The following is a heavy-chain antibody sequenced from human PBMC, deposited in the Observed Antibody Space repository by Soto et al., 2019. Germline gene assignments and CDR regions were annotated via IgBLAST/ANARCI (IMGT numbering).Heavy chain of an antibody. CDR2: IKQDGSEK. J-gene: IGHJ6*02. Sequence: PRGSLRLSCAASGFTFSSYWMSWVRQAPGKGLEWVANIKQDGSEKYYVDSVKGRFTISRDNAKNSLYLQMNSLRAEDTAVYYCARGGADSGYDFAVYYYYYGMDVWGQGTTVTVSS. V-gene: IGHV3-7*05. CDR3: ARGGADSGYDFAVYYYYYGMDV. CDR1: GFTFSSYW. D-gene: IGHD5-12*01.